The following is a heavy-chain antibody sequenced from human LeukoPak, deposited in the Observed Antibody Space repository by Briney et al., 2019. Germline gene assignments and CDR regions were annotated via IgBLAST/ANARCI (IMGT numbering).Heavy chain of an antibody. D-gene: IGHD3-22*01. J-gene: IGHJ4*02. CDR2: IYYSGST. CDR1: GGSISSSSYY. V-gene: IGHV4-39*01. Sequence: WETLSLTCTVSGGSISSSSYYWGWIRQPPGKGLEWIGSIYYSGSTYYNSSLKSRVTISVDTSKNQFSLKLSSVTAADTAVYYCASLYYYDSSGYMWGFDYWGQGTLVTVSS. CDR3: ASLYYYDSSGYMWGFDY.